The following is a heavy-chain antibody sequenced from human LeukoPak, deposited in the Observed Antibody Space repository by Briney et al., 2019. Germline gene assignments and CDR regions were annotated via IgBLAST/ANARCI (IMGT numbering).Heavy chain of an antibody. Sequence: ASVKVSCKVSGYTLTELSMHWVRQAPGKGLEWMGGFDPEDGETIYAQKFQGRVTMTEDTSTDTAYMELSSLRSEDTAVYYCATALSKVVPAAIADAFDIWGQGTMVTVSS. D-gene: IGHD2-2*02. V-gene: IGHV1-24*01. CDR1: GYTLTELS. J-gene: IGHJ3*02. CDR3: ATALSKVVPAAIADAFDI. CDR2: FDPEDGET.